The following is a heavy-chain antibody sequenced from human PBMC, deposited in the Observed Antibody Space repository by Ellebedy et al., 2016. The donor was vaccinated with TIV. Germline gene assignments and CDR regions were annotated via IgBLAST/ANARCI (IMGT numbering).Heavy chain of an antibody. D-gene: IGHD3-10*01. CDR2: FSSSGTTT. J-gene: IGHJ4*02. CDR3: APRDGSYTY. CDR1: GFTFSTYN. Sequence: GGSLRLSCTASGFTFSTYNMNWVRHAPGKGLEWVSFFSSSGTTTHYADSVKGRFTFSRDNDKKSLFLQMSSLRAEDTAVYYCAPRDGSYTYWGQGTLVTVSS. V-gene: IGHV3-48*04.